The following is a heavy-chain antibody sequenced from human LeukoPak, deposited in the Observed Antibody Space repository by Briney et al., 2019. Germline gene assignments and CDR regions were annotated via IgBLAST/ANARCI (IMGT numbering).Heavy chain of an antibody. J-gene: IGHJ4*02. CDR2: IYPGDSDT. D-gene: IGHD3-10*01. Sequence: GESLKISCKGSGYSFTSYWIGWVRPMPGKGLEWMGIIYPGDSDTRYSPSFQGQVTISADKSISTAYLQWSSLKASDTAMYYCARQGRYYGSGSYEGFNDYWGQGTLVTVSS. V-gene: IGHV5-51*01. CDR3: ARQGRYYGSGSYEGFNDY. CDR1: GYSFTSYW.